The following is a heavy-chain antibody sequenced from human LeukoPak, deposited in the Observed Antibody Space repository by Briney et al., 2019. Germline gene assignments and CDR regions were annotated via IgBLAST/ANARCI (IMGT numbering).Heavy chain of an antibody. CDR1: GDSVSNNSAA. CDR2: TYYRSEWYK. J-gene: IGHJ4*02. D-gene: IGHD2-15*01. Sequence: SQTLSLTCAISGDSVSNNSAAWNWIRQSPSRGLEWLGRTYYRSEWYKDYAVSVKSRVTINPDTSKNQFSLQLNSVTPEDTAVYYCARDRGSAGWHYFDYWGQGTLVTVSS. CDR3: ARDRGSAGWHYFDY. V-gene: IGHV6-1*01.